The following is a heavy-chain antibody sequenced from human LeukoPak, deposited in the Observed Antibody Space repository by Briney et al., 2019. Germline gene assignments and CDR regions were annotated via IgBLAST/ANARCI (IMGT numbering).Heavy chain of an antibody. J-gene: IGHJ6*02. CDR3: AKGEPGPLAVAGRSYYYYGMDV. Sequence: GGSLRLSCAASGFTFSSYGMRWVRQAPGKGLEWVAVISYDGSNKYYADSVKGRFTISRDNSKNTLYLQMNSLRAEDTAVYYCAKGEPGPLAVAGRSYYYYGMDVWGQGTTVTVSS. CDR2: ISYDGSNK. CDR1: GFTFSSYG. D-gene: IGHD6-19*01. V-gene: IGHV3-30*18.